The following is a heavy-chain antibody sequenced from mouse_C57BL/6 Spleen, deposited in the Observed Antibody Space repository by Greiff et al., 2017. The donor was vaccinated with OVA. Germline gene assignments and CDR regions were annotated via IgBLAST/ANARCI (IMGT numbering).Heavy chain of an antibody. J-gene: IGHJ1*03. V-gene: IGHV1-50*01. CDR2: IDPSDSYT. D-gene: IGHD2-2*01. CDR1: GYTFTSYW. Sequence: QVQLQQPGAELVKPGASVKLSCKASGYTFTSYWMQWVKQRPGQGLEWIGEIDPSDSYTNYNQKFKGKATLTVDTSSSTAYMQLSSLTSEDSAVYYCARGYDGWYFDVWGTGTTVTVSS. CDR3: ARGYDGWYFDV.